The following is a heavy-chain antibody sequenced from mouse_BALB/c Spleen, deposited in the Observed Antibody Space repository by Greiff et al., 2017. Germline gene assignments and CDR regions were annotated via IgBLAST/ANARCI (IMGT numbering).Heavy chain of an antibody. CDR3: TGGYDATWFAY. CDR2: INPSNGGT. J-gene: IGHJ3*01. D-gene: IGHD2-14*01. Sequence: VKLMESGAELVKPGASVKLSCKASGYTFTSYYMYWVKQRPGQGLEWIGEINPSNGGTNFNEKFKSKATLTVDKSSSTAYMQLSSLTSEDSAVYYCTGGYDATWFAYWGQGTLVTVSA. CDR1: GYTFTSYY. V-gene: IGHV1S81*02.